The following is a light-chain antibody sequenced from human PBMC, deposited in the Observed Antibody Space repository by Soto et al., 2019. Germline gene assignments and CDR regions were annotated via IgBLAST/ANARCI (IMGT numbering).Light chain of an antibody. CDR2: ASS. J-gene: IGLJ1*01. V-gene: IGLV1-40*01. CDR3: QSFDSSLTGSRV. CDR1: SSNIGAGYD. Sequence: QSVLTQPPSVSGAPGQRVTISCTGSSSNIGAGYDVHWYQQLPGTAPKLLIYASSHRPSGVPDRFSGSKSGTSASLAITGLQAEDEADYYCQSFDSSLTGSRVFGTGTKVTVL.